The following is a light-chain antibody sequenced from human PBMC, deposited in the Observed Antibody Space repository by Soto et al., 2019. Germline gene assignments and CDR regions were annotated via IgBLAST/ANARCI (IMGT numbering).Light chain of an antibody. J-gene: IGKJ1*01. V-gene: IGKV3-15*01. CDR2: GAS. CDR1: QSVSIN. CDR3: QHYNHWPPWT. Sequence: EIVMTQSPATLSVSPGERATLSCRASQSVSINLAWYQQKPGQGPRLLIYGASTRATGIPARFSGSGSGTDFTLTISSLQSEDFAVYYCQHYNHWPPWTFGQGTKVEIK.